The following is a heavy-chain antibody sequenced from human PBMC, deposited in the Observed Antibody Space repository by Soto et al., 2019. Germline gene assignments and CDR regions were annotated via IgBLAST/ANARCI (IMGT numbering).Heavy chain of an antibody. D-gene: IGHD2-15*01. J-gene: IGHJ6*02. Sequence: PSQTLSLTCAISGDSGSSNSSAWNWIRQSPSRGLEWLGRTYYRSKWYNDYAVSVKSRITINPDTSKNQFSLQLYSVTPEDTAVYYCARDHVVVVAATETIYYGMDVWGQGTTVTVSS. CDR2: TYYRSKWYN. V-gene: IGHV6-1*01. CDR3: ARDHVVVVAATETIYYGMDV. CDR1: GDSGSSNSSA.